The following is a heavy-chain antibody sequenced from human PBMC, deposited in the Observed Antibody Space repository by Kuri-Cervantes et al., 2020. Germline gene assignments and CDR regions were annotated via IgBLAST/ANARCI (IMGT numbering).Heavy chain of an antibody. CDR3: ARGPYDILTGPRPDYYYMDV. CDR2: ISSSSSYI. J-gene: IGHJ6*03. D-gene: IGHD3-9*01. V-gene: IGHV3-21*01. Sequence: GESLKISCAASGFTFSSYGMNWVRQAPGKGLEWVSSISSSSSYIYYADSVKGRFTISRDNAKNSLYLQMNSLRAGDTAVYYCARGPYDILTGPRPDYYYMDVWGKGTTVTVSS. CDR1: GFTFSSYG.